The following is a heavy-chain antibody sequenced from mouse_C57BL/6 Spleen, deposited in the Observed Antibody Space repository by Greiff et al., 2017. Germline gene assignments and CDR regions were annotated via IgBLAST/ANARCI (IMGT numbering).Heavy chain of an antibody. Sequence: EVKLQESGEGLVKPGGSLKLSCAASGFTFSSYAMSWVRQTPEKRLEWVAYISSGGDYIYYADTVKGRFTISRDNARNTLYLQMSSLKSEDTAMYYCTRDYGSSFAYWGQGTLVTVSA. J-gene: IGHJ3*01. CDR3: TRDYGSSFAY. V-gene: IGHV5-9-1*02. D-gene: IGHD1-1*01. CDR1: GFTFSSYA. CDR2: ISSGGDYI.